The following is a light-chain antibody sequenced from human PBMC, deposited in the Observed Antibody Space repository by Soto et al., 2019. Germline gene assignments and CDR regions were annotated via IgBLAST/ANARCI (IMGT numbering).Light chain of an antibody. CDR1: QSVSSY. V-gene: IGKV3-11*01. CDR2: DAS. Sequence: EIVLTQSPATLSLSPGERATLSCRASQSVSSYSAWYQQKPGQAPRLLIYDASNRATGIPARFSGSGSGTDFTLTIISLEPEDFAVYYCQQYNNWPPWTFGQGTKVDIK. J-gene: IGKJ1*01. CDR3: QQYNNWPPWT.